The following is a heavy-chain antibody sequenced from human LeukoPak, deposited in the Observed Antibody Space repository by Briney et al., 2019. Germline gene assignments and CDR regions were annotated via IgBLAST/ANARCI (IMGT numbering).Heavy chain of an antibody. D-gene: IGHD2-21*02. CDR1: GFTFDDFDDYG. CDR2: ISSSSSTI. CDR3: AGPSLRCGGDVGRCAFDI. Sequence: PGGSLRLSCAASGFTFDDFDDYGMNWVRQVPGKGLEWVSYISSSSSTIYYADSVKGRFTISRDNAKNSLYLQMNSLRAEDTAVYYCAGPSLRCGGDVGRCAFDIWGQGTMVTVSS. V-gene: IGHV3-48*04. J-gene: IGHJ3*02.